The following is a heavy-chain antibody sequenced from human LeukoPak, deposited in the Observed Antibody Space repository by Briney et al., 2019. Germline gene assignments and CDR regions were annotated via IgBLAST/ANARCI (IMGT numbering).Heavy chain of an antibody. J-gene: IGHJ4*02. Sequence: GGSLRLSCAASAFIFDNYYMTWIREAPEKGLECVSYISNSGGAMFYADSVKGRFTISRDNAKNSLYLQMNSLRAEDTAVYYCARDHGPFDYWGQGTLVTVSS. D-gene: IGHD4-17*01. CDR1: AFIFDNYY. CDR2: ISNSGGAM. CDR3: ARDHGPFDY. V-gene: IGHV3-11*04.